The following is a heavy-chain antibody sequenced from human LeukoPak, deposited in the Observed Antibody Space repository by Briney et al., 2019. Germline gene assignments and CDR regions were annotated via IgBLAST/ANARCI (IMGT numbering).Heavy chain of an antibody. V-gene: IGHV1-24*01. CDR2: FDPEDGET. CDR1: EYTLTELS. Sequence: TVKHSTNVSEYTLTELSIHWVRQAPGKRLEWMGGFDPEDGETIYAQKFQGRVTMTEDTSTDTAYMELSSLRSEDTAVYYCATPSGDYWGQGTLVTVSS. J-gene: IGHJ4*02. CDR3: ATPSGDY.